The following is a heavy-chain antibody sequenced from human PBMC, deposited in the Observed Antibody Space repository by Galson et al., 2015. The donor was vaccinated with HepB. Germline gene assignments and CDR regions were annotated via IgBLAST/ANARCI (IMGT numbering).Heavy chain of an antibody. CDR2: ISYDDSNK. Sequence: SLRLSCAASGFTFSSYGMHWVRQAPGKGLEWVAVISYDDSNKYYADSVRGRFTISRDNSKNTLFLQTNTLRAEDTAVYYCAKGGWGNTAMGEEGWGQGTLVTVSS. CDR3: AKGGWGNTAMGEEG. J-gene: IGHJ4*02. D-gene: IGHD5-18*01. V-gene: IGHV3-30*18. CDR1: GFTFSSYG.